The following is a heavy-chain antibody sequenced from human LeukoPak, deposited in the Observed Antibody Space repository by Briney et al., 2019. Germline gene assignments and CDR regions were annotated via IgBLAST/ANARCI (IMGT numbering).Heavy chain of an antibody. D-gene: IGHD5-12*01. Sequence: SETLSLTCTVSGGSISSYYWSWIRQPPGKGLEWIGYIYYSGSTNYNPSLKSRVTISVDTSKNQFSLKLSSVTAADTAVYYCARERGGYDFGYYYYYMDVWGKGTTVTVSS. V-gene: IGHV4-59*01. CDR2: IYYSGST. CDR3: ARERGGYDFGYYYYYMDV. J-gene: IGHJ6*03. CDR1: GGSISSYY.